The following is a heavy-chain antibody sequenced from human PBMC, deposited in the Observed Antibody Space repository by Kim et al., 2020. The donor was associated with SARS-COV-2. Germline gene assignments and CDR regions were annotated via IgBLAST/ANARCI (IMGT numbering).Heavy chain of an antibody. Sequence: SETLSLTCAVSGDSMVSSPYHWGWVRQPPGKGLEWIASIYYSGSTYYNPSLKSRVTISVDTSKNQFSLKLHSVTAADTAVYYCARSRGIIRLAADYWGQG. CDR1: GDSMVSSPYH. V-gene: IGHV4-39*01. J-gene: IGHJ4*02. CDR3: ARSRGIIRLAADY. D-gene: IGHD3-10*01. CDR2: IYYSGST.